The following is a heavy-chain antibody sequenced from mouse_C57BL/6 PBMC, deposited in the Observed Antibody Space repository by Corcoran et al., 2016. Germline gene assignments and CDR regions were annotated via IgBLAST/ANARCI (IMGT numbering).Heavy chain of an antibody. CDR3: AVGFYSMDD. D-gene: IGHD3-3*01. V-gene: IGHV1-26*01. Sequence: EVQLQQSGPELVKPGASVKISCKASGYTFTDYYMNWVKQSHGKSLEWIGDINPNNGGTSYNQKFKGKATLTVDKSSSTAYMELRSLTSEDSAGYNGAVGFYSMDDWGQGTTVTVSS. CDR1: GYTFTDYY. J-gene: IGHJ4*01. CDR2: INPNNGGT.